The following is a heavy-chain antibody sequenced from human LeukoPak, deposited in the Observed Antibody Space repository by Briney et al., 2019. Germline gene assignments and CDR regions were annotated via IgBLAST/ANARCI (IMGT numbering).Heavy chain of an antibody. J-gene: IGHJ4*02. CDR1: GYTFTGYY. Sequence: VASVKVSCKASGYTFTGYYMHWVRQAPGQGLEWMGWINPNSGGTNYAQKFQGRVTMTRDTSIGTAYMELSRLRSDDTAVYYCARVNTYYYGSGSYFPFDYWGQGTLVTVSS. CDR3: ARVNTYYYGSGSYFPFDY. CDR2: INPNSGGT. V-gene: IGHV1-2*02. D-gene: IGHD3-10*01.